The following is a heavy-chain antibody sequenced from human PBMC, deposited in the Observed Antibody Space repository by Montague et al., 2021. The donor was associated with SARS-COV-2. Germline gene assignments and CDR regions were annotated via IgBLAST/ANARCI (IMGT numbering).Heavy chain of an antibody. Sequence: SETLSLTCTVSGASISSSSYNLAWIRQPPGKGLEWIGSVHYSGSPYYNPSLKSRVTIYVDTSTNQLSLKLSSVTAADTAVYYCTRHVHMTWPEPSPGFDYWGKGTLVTVSS. V-gene: IGHV4-39*01. CDR2: VHYSGSP. D-gene: IGHD1-1*01. CDR1: GASISSSSYN. CDR3: TRHVHMTWPEPSPGFDY. J-gene: IGHJ4*02.